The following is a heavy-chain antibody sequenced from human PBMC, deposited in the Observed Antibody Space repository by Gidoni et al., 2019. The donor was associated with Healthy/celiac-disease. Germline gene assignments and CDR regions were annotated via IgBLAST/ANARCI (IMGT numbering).Heavy chain of an antibody. CDR3: ATFWGSYRSKTSGYFQH. J-gene: IGHJ1*01. D-gene: IGHD3-16*02. CDR2: IYYSGST. CDR1: GGSISRGDYY. V-gene: IGHV4-30-4*01. Sequence: VQLQESGPGRGQPTQTLALTCTVSGGSISRGDYYWSRVRQPPGKGLEWFGYIYYSGSTYYSPSLKSRVTITVDTSKNQFSLKLRSVTAADTAVYYCATFWGSYRSKTSGYFQHWGQGTLVTVSS.